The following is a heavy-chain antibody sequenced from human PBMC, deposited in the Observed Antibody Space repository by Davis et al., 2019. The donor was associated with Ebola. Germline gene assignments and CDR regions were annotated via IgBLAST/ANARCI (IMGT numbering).Heavy chain of an antibody. V-gene: IGHV3-23*01. Sequence: GESLKISCAASGFTFSNYAMSWVRQAPGKGLEWVSYISVVGGSTYYADSVKGRFTISRDNSKNTFNLQMNSLTAEDTAVYYCARDIGYSDGWPDYYYYGMDVWGQGTTVTVSS. D-gene: IGHD6-19*01. CDR2: ISVVGGST. CDR3: ARDIGYSDGWPDYYYYGMDV. CDR1: GFTFSNYA. J-gene: IGHJ6*02.